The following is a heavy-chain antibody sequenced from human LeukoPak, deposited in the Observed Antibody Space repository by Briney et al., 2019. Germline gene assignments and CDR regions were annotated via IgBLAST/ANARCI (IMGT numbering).Heavy chain of an antibody. D-gene: IGHD5-12*01. CDR1: GFTFSSYS. CDR3: ARVSLLRAWPSLDY. J-gene: IGHJ4*02. CDR2: ISSSSSYI. Sequence: GGSLRLSCAASGFTFSSYSMNWVRQAPGKGLEWVSSISSSSSYIYYADSVKGRFTISRDNAKNSLYLQVNSLRAEDTAVYYCARVSLLRAWPSLDYWGQGTLVTVSS. V-gene: IGHV3-21*01.